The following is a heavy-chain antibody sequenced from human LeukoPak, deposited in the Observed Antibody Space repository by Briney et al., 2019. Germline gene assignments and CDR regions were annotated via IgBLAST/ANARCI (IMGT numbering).Heavy chain of an antibody. V-gene: IGHV1-2*02. J-gene: IGHJ4*02. CDR2: INPNSGDT. CDR3: ARVLPSDY. D-gene: IGHD2/OR15-2a*01. CDR1: GYIFTGNY. Sequence: ASVKVSCKASGYIFTGNYMHWVRQAPGQGLEWMGWINPNSGDTNYAQKFQGRVTMTRDTSISTGYMELSRLTPDDTAIYYCARVLPSDYWGQGTLVTVSS.